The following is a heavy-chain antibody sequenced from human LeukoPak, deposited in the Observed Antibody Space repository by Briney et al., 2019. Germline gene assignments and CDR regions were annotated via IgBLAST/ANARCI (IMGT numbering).Heavy chain of an antibody. CDR2: INTNTGNP. D-gene: IGHD2-21*02. Sequence: ASVKVSCKASGYSFTSFGMNWVRQAPGQGLEWLGWINTNTGNPTYGQGFTGRFVFSMDTSVSTAYLQISSLKAEDTAVYYCAREEGAYCGDDCLIDYWSQGTLVTVSS. CDR3: AREEGAYCGDDCLIDY. V-gene: IGHV7-4-1*02. J-gene: IGHJ4*02. CDR1: GYSFTSFG.